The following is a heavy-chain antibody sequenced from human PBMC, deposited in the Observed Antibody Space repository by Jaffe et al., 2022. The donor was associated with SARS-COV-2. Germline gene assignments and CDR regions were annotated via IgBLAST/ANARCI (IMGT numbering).Heavy chain of an antibody. CDR2: ISYDGSNK. CDR3: AKDPTSSGSVPDFDY. V-gene: IGHV3-30*18. Sequence: QVQLVESGGGVVQPGRSLRLSCAASGFTFSSYGMHWVRQAPGKGLEWVAVISYDGSNKYYADSVKGRFTISRDNSKNTLYLQMNSLRAEDTAVYYCAKDPTSSGSVPDFDYWGQGTLVTVSS. D-gene: IGHD6-19*01. CDR1: GFTFSSYG. J-gene: IGHJ4*02.